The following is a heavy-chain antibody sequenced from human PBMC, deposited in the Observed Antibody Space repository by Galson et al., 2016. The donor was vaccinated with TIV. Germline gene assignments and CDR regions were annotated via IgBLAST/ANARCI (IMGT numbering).Heavy chain of an antibody. CDR1: GGSFSSHV. J-gene: IGHJ6*02. CDR3: AKDRNTAMDTYYWYYGMDV. CDR2: IIPLFSTA. D-gene: IGHD5-18*01. V-gene: IGHV1-69*13. Sequence: SVKVSCKASGGSFSSHVFSWVRQAPGQGLEWMGGIIPLFSTANYAQEFQGRVTITADESTSTAYMELTSLRYDDTAIYYCAKDRNTAMDTYYWYYGMDVCRQGTTVTFSS.